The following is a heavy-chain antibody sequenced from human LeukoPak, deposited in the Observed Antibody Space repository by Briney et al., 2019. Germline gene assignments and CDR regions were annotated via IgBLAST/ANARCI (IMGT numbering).Heavy chain of an antibody. CDR1: GXTVSTNY. D-gene: IGHD5-18*01. CDR3: ARGYPPDY. J-gene: IGHJ4*02. V-gene: IGHV3-53*01. Sequence: GGSLRLSCVASGXTVSTNYMSWVRQAPGRGLEWLSIIYSGGDTYYADSVKGRFTISRDNSKNTLYLQMSSLRAEDTAVYYCARGYPPDYWGQGTLVIVSS. CDR2: IYSGGDT.